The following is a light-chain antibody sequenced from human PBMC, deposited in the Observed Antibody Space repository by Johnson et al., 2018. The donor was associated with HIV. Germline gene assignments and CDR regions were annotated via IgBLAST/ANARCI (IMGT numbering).Light chain of an antibody. J-gene: IGLJ1*01. V-gene: IGLV1-51*01. CDR2: DNN. Sequence: QSVLTQPPSVSAAPGQKVTISCSGTTSNIGNNYVSWYQQVPGTAPKLLIYDNNRRPSGIPDRFSGSKSGTSATLGITGLQTGDEADYYCGTWASSLTASVFGTGTKVTVL. CDR1: TSNIGNNY. CDR3: GTWASSLTASV.